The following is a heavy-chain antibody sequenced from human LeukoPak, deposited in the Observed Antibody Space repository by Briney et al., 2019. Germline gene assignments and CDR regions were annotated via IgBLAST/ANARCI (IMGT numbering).Heavy chain of an antibody. J-gene: IGHJ5*02. CDR3: ARDRTVVVVVAATQAHWFDP. V-gene: IGHV4-39*07. Sequence: SETLSLTCTVSGDFISSSSYYWGWIRQPPGRGLEWIESFSYSGSTYYNPSLKSRVPISVDTSKNQFSLKLSSVTAADTAVYYCARDRTVVVVVAATQAHWFDPWGQGTLVTVSS. CDR2: FSYSGST. D-gene: IGHD2-15*01. CDR1: GDFISSSSYY.